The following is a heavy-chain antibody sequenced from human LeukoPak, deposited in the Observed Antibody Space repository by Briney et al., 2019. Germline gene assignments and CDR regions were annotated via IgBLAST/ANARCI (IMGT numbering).Heavy chain of an antibody. J-gene: IGHJ4*02. D-gene: IGHD5-12*01. CDR3: ARGSSRARYFDLVATTTRKYYFDY. CDR2: INHSGST. CDR1: GGSFSGYY. Sequence: PADTLSLTCAVYGGSFSGYYWSCIRHPPGKGLEWIGEINHSGSTNYNPSLKSRVTISVDTSKNQFSLKLSSVTAADTAVYYCARGSSRARYFDLVATTTRKYYFDYWGQGTLVTVSS. V-gene: IGHV4-34*01.